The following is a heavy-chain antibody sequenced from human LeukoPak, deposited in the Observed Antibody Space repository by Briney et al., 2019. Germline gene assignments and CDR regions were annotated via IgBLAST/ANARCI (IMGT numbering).Heavy chain of an antibody. Sequence: GSVKVSCKASGYTFIGYYMHWVREAPGQGLEWMGIINPSGGSTTYAQTFQDRVTMTRDTSTSTVYMELSSLKSEDTAVYYCAREDVVLVDAVRYYYYGMDVWGQGTTVTVSS. CDR3: AREDVVLVDAVRYYYYGMDV. CDR2: INPSGGST. CDR1: GYTFIGYY. J-gene: IGHJ6*02. V-gene: IGHV1-46*01. D-gene: IGHD2-8*01.